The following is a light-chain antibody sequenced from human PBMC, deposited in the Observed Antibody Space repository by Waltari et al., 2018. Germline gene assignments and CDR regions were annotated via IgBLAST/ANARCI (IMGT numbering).Light chain of an antibody. CDR2: EVS. Sequence: QSALTQPASVSGSPGQSITISCTGTSSDVGSYNLVSWYQQHPGKAPKLMIYEVSKRSSVVSNRFSGSKSGNTASLTISGLQAEDEADYDCCSYAGSTTYVFGTGTKVTVL. CDR3: CSYAGSTTYV. V-gene: IGLV2-23*02. J-gene: IGLJ1*01. CDR1: SSDVGSYNL.